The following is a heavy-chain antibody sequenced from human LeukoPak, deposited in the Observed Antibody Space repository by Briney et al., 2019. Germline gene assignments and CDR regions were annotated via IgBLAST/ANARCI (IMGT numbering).Heavy chain of an antibody. V-gene: IGHV4-34*01. J-gene: IGHJ6*03. Sequence: PSETLSLTCAVYGGSFSGYYWSWIRQPPGKGLEWIGEINHSGSTNYNPSLKSRVTISVDTSQNRFSLKLNSVTAADTAVYYCARDIGGAPPYYYYYMDVWGEGTTVTVSS. D-gene: IGHD1-26*01. CDR2: INHSGST. CDR3: ARDIGGAPPYYYYYMDV. CDR1: GGSFSGYY.